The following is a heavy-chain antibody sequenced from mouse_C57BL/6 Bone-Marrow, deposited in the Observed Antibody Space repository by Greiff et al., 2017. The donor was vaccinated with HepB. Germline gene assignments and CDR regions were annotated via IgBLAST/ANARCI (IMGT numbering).Heavy chain of an antibody. D-gene: IGHD2-3*01. V-gene: IGHV1-15*01. J-gene: IGHJ4*01. CDR1: GYTFTDYE. CDR2: IDPETGGT. CDR3: TRSIYDGYYDVMDY. Sequence: QVQLKESGAELVRPGASVTLSCKASGYTFTDYEMHWVKQTPVHGLEWIGAIDPETGGTAYNQKFKGKAILTADKSSSTAYMELRSLTSEDSAVYYCTRSIYDGYYDVMDYWGQGTSVTVSS.